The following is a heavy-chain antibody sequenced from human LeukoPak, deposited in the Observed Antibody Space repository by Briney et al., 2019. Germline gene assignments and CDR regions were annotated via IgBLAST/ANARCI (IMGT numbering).Heavy chain of an antibody. CDR2: IIPFFETA. J-gene: IGHJ6*03. D-gene: IGHD6-19*01. CDR1: GGTFSTYG. V-gene: IGHV1-69*05. Sequence: SVKVSCKASGGTFSTYGISWVRQAPGQGLEWMGGIIPFFETANYPQKFQGRVTITTDESRSSSYMELSSLGSEDTVVYYCARGSSASHYYYYMDVWGKGTTVTVSS. CDR3: ARGSSASHYYYYMDV.